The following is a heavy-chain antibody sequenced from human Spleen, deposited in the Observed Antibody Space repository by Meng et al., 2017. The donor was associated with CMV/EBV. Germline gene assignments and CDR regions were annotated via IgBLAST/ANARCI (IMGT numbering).Heavy chain of an antibody. D-gene: IGHD3-22*01. Sequence: SVKVSCKASGGTFSSYAISWLRQAPGQGLEWIGGIIPILGIANYAQKCQGRVTITADKSTSTAYMELSSLRSEDTAVYYCARDYYDSSGYYYYFYYWGQGTLVTVSS. CDR2: IIPILGIA. V-gene: IGHV1-69*10. J-gene: IGHJ4*02. CDR3: ARDYYDSSGYYYYFYY. CDR1: GGTFSSYA.